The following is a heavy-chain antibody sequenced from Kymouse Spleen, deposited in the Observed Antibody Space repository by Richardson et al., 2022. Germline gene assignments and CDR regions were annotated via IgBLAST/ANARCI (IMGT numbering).Heavy chain of an antibody. CDR3: ARATYYYGSGSYTGMDV. Sequence: QVQLQQSGPGLVKPSQTLSLTCAISGDSVSSNSAAWNWIRQSPSRGLEWLGRTYYRSKWYNDYAVSVKSRITINPDTSKNQFSLQLNSVTPEDTAVYYCARATYYYGSGSYTGMDVWGQGTTVTVSS. CDR1: GDSVSSNSAA. D-gene: IGHD3-10*01. J-gene: IGHJ6*02. CDR2: TYYRSKWYN. V-gene: IGHV6-1*01.